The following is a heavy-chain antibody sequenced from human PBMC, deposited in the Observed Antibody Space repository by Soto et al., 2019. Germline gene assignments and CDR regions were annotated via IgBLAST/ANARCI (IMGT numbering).Heavy chain of an antibody. CDR2: IYTGGST. V-gene: IGHV3-66*01. CDR3: ARDDNWNSGWPYDFAF. Sequence: EVQLVESGGGLVQPGGSLRLSCAGSGFSVNRKYMSWVRQAPGKGTEWVGIIYTGGSTDYAGSMKGRFTISRDDSKNTLYLQMTSLRVEDTAVYYCARDDNWNSGWPYDFAFWGQGVLVTVSS. D-gene: IGHD1-1*01. CDR1: GFSVNRKY. J-gene: IGHJ4*02.